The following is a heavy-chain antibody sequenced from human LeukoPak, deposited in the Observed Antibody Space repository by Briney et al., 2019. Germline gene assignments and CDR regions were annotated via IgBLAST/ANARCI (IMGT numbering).Heavy chain of an antibody. J-gene: IGHJ6*04. CDR3: ARDYLPLGYSSGWIYYYYGMDV. Sequence: PGRSLRLSCAASGFTFSSYAMHWVRQAPGKGLEWVAVISYDGSNKYYADSVKGRFTISRDNSKNTLYPQMNSLRAEDTAVYYCARDYLPLGYSSGWIYYYYGMDVWGKGTTVTVSS. D-gene: IGHD6-19*01. CDR2: ISYDGSNK. CDR1: GFTFSSYA. V-gene: IGHV3-30*04.